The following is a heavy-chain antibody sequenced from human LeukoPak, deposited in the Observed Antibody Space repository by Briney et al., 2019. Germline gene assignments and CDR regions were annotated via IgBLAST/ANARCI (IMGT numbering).Heavy chain of an antibody. J-gene: IGHJ5*02. V-gene: IGHV4-61*01. CDR3: ARVRGDYVNLFDP. Sequence: SETLSLTCTVSGGSVSSGSYHWSWIRQPPGKGLEWIGYTHYSGNTYYNPSLKSRVTISLDTSKKQFSLWLRSVTAADTAVYYCARVRGDYVNLFDPWCQGTLVIVSS. CDR1: GGSVSSGSYH. D-gene: IGHD4-17*01. CDR2: THYSGNT.